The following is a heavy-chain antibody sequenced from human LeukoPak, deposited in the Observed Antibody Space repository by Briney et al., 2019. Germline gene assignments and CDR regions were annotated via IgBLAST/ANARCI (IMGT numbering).Heavy chain of an antibody. V-gene: IGHV1-46*01. CDR3: VVAAAGSRMDV. CDR1: GYTFTSYY. D-gene: IGHD6-13*01. Sequence: GASVKVSCKASGYTFTSYYMHWVRQAPGQGLEWMGIINPSGGSTSYAQKFQGRVTMTRDTSTSTVYMELSSLRSEDTAVYYCVVAAAGSRMDVWGQGTTVTVSS. J-gene: IGHJ6*02. CDR2: INPSGGST.